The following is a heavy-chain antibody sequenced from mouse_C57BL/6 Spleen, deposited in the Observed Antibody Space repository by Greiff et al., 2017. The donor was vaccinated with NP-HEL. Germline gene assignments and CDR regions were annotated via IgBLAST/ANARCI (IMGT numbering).Heavy chain of an antibody. CDR1: GFTFSSYA. Sequence: DVQLVESGGGLVKPGGSLKLSCAASGFTFSSYAMSWVRQTPEKRLEWVATISDGGSYTYYPDNVKGRFTISRDNAKNNLYLQMSHLKSEDTAMYYCGRRDHYYGSSYWYFDVWGTGTTVTVSS. J-gene: IGHJ1*03. D-gene: IGHD1-1*01. CDR3: GRRDHYYGSSYWYFDV. V-gene: IGHV5-4*01. CDR2: ISDGGSYT.